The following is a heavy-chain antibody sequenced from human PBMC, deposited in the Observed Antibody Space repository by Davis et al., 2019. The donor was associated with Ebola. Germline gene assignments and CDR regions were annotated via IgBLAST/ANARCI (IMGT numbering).Heavy chain of an antibody. J-gene: IGHJ4*02. CDR2: IRSKANSYAT. D-gene: IGHD6-13*01. CDR1: GFTFSGSA. V-gene: IGHV3-73*01. CDR3: ARDLLAGTADY. Sequence: GESLKISCAASGFTFSGSAMHWVRQASGKGLEWVGRIRSKANSYATAYAASVKGRFTISRDDSKNTAYLQMNCLKTEDTAVYYCARDLLAGTADYWGQGTLVTVSS.